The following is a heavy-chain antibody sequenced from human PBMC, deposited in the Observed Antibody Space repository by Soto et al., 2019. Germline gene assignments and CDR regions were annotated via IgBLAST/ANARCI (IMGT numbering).Heavy chain of an antibody. CDR3: ARKGVAFDY. J-gene: IGHJ4*02. CDR2: ISTTSSSI. CDR1: GFTFSSYS. V-gene: IGHV3-48*02. Sequence: GGALRLSCAASGFTFSSYSMNWVRQAPGKGLEWISYISTTSSSIYYADSVKGRFTISRDNAKNSLFLQMNSLRDEDTAVYYCARKGVAFDYWGQGALVTVSS. D-gene: IGHD3-3*01.